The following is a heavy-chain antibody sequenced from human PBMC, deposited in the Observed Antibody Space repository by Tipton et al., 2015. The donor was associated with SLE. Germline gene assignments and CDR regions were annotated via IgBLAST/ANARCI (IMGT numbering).Heavy chain of an antibody. D-gene: IGHD6-6*01. CDR1: GGSISSSSYY. Sequence: TLSLTCTVSGGSISSSSYYWGWIRQPPGKGLEWIGSIYYSGSTYYNPSLKSRVTISVDTSKNQFSLKLSSVTAADTAVYYRAREGGYSSSSDAFDIWGQGTMVTVSS. J-gene: IGHJ3*02. CDR3: AREGGYSSSSDAFDI. V-gene: IGHV4-39*07. CDR2: IYYSGST.